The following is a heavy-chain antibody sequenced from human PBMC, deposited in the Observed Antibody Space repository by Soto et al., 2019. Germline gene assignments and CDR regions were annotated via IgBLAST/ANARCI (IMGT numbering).Heavy chain of an antibody. D-gene: IGHD6-19*01. Sequence: QLQLQESGPGLVKPSETLSLTCTVSGGSISSSSYYWGWIRQPPGKGLEWIGSIYYSGSAYYNPSLKSRVTISEDTSKNQVYLKLSSVTAADTAVYYCARATVAVPVWDFDYLGQGTLVTVSS. CDR2: IYYSGSA. CDR1: GGSISSSSYY. CDR3: ARATVAVPVWDFDY. V-gene: IGHV4-39*01. J-gene: IGHJ4*02.